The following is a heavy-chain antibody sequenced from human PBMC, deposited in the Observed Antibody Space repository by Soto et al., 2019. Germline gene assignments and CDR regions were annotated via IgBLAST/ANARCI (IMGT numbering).Heavy chain of an antibody. CDR3: ERDGDVNTGFGKDY. Sequence: QVQLVESGGGVVQPGRSLRLSCAAYGFTFSSYGMHWVRQAPGKGLEWVAFIWHDGGNKFYAESVKGRFTISRDNSKNTLYLQMTSLSAEDTAMYYCERDGDVNTGFGKDYWGQGTLVTVSS. J-gene: IGHJ4*02. CDR2: IWHDGGNK. CDR1: GFTFSSYG. D-gene: IGHD3-16*01. V-gene: IGHV3-33*01.